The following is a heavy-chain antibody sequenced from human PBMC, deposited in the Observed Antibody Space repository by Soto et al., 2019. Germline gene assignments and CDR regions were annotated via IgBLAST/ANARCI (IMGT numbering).Heavy chain of an antibody. Sequence: PGGPLRLSCAASGFTFRSSRMHWVRQAPGKGLEWVAVIWYDGSNKYYADSVKGRFTITRDNSKNTLYLQMNSLRAEDTAVYYGARDGGIAVAGIDYWGQGTLVT. CDR3: ARDGGIAVAGIDY. CDR2: IWYDGSNK. J-gene: IGHJ4*02. CDR1: GFTFRSSR. D-gene: IGHD6-19*01. V-gene: IGHV3-33*01.